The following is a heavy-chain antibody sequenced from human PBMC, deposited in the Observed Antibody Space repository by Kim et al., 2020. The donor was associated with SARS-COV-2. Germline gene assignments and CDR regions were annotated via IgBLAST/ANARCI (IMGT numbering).Heavy chain of an antibody. J-gene: IGHJ2*01. CDR1: GGSISSSNW. CDR2: IYHSGST. CDR3: ARLSLWFGEFVWYFDL. V-gene: IGHV4-4*02. D-gene: IGHD3-10*01. Sequence: SETLSLICAVSGGSISSSNWWSWVRQPPGKGLEWIGEIYHSGSTNYNPSLKSRVTISVDKSKNQFSLKLSSVTAADTAVYYCARLSLWFGEFVWYFDLWGRGTLVTVSS.